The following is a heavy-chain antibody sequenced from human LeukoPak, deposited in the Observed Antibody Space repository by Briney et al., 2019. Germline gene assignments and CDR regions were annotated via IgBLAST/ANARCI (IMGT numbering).Heavy chain of an antibody. CDR2: IKSKTDGGTT. CDR1: GFTFSNAW. Sequence: GGSLRLSCAASGFTFSNAWMSWVRQAPGKGLEWVGRIKSKTDGGTTDYAAPVKGRFTISRDDSKNTLYLQMNSLKTEDTAVYYCARGYYDSSGYYYGRSGDYFDYWGQGTLVTVSS. CDR3: ARGYYDSSGYYYGRSGDYFDY. J-gene: IGHJ4*02. V-gene: IGHV3-15*01. D-gene: IGHD3-22*01.